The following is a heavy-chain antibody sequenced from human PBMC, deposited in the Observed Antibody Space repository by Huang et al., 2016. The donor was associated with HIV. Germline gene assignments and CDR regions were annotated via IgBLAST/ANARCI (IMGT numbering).Heavy chain of an antibody. CDR3: ARDRGYSDYLF. Sequence: QVQLQESGPGMVKPSQTLSLTCTVSGGSISSGGYYWSWIRQPPGKGLEWIGYIHYSWSTYYHPSLKSRVTISEDTSKNQFSLRLTSVTAADTAVYYCARDRGYSDYLFWGLGTLVTVSS. V-gene: IGHV4-30-4*08. CDR1: GGSISSGGYY. CDR2: IHYSWST. D-gene: IGHD4-17*01. J-gene: IGHJ1*01.